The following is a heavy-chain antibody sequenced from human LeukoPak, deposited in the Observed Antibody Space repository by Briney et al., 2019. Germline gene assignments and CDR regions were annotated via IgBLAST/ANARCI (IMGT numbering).Heavy chain of an antibody. J-gene: IGHJ3*02. CDR3: ARRYCSGGSCYSERGALDI. Sequence: PSETLSLTCAVSGGSISRSNWGSWVRQPPGKGLEWIGSIYYSRTTYYNPSLKSGVTISVDTSKNQFSLKLSSVTAADTAVYYCARRYCSGGSCYSERGALDIWGQGTMVTVSS. D-gene: IGHD2-15*01. V-gene: IGHV4-4*02. CDR1: GGSISRSNW. CDR2: IYYSRTT.